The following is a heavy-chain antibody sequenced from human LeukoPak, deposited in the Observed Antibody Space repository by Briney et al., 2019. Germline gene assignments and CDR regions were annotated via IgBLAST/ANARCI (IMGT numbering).Heavy chain of an antibody. CDR1: GDSVSNSRVY. V-gene: IGHV4-39*07. J-gene: IGHJ1*01. Sequence: SETLSLTCSVSGDSVSNSRVYWGWIRQTPGEGLEWIGSIYNNGRTYYKSSLESRVTISVDTPKNQFSLKLTSVTAADTAVYYCAGDEYYYDSSGYYRARAPPFQHWGQGTLVTVSS. D-gene: IGHD3-22*01. CDR2: IYNNGRT. CDR3: AGDEYYYDSSGYYRARAPPFQH.